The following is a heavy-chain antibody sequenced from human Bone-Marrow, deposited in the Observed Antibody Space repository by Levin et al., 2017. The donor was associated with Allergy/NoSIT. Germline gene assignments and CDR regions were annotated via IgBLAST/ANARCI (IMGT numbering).Heavy chain of an antibody. J-gene: IGHJ4*02. V-gene: IGHV4-34*01. CDR2: INHNGIT. CDR1: GGSFTTFY. CDR3: ARQYSADVWGTYRPADY. Sequence: SETLSLTCTVYGGSFTTFYWTWIRQSPGKGLEWIGEINHNGITNYNPSLKSRVTISLETANKQVSLNLDSMTTADTAIYFCARQYSADVWGTYRPADYWGQGILVTVSS. D-gene: IGHD3-16*02.